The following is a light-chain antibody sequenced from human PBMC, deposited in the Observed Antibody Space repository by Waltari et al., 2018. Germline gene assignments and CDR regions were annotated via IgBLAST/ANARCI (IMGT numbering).Light chain of an antibody. V-gene: IGKV3-20*01. CDR3: QQYGSSPRT. CDR1: QSVSSNH. J-gene: IGKJ1*01. Sequence: EIVLTQSPGTLSVSPGARATLSCRASQSVSSNHLAWYQQKTGQAPRLLIYGASSRATDIPDRFGGSGSGTDFTLTISRLEPEDFAVYYCQQYGSSPRTFGQGTKVEIK. CDR2: GAS.